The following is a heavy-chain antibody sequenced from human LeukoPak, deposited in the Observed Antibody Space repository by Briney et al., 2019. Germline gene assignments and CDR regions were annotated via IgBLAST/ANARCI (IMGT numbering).Heavy chain of an antibody. Sequence: ASVKASCKASGYTFTSYYMHWVRQAPGQGLEWMGIINPSGGSTSYAQKFQGRVTMTRDMSTSTVYMELSSLRSEDTAVYYCARGGGAGTEDYYMDVWGKGTTVTVSS. J-gene: IGHJ6*03. D-gene: IGHD3-16*01. CDR3: ARGGGAGTEDYYMDV. V-gene: IGHV1-46*01. CDR2: INPSGGST. CDR1: GYTFTSYY.